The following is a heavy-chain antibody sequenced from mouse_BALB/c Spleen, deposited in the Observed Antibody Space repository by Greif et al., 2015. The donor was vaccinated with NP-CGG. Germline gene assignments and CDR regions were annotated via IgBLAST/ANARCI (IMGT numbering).Heavy chain of an antibody. CDR1: GYTFTSYW. V-gene: IGHV1-69*02. CDR2: IDPSDSYT. CDR3: ARREDYFDY. J-gene: IGHJ2*01. Sequence: QVQLQQSGAELVKPGASVKLSCKASGYTFTSYWMHWVKQRPGQGLEWIGEIDPSDSYTNYNQKFKGKATLTVDKSSSTAYMQLSSLTSEDSAVYYCARREDYFDYWGQGTTLTVSS.